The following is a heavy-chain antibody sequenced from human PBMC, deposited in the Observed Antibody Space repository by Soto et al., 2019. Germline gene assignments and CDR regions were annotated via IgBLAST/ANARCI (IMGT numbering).Heavy chain of an antibody. CDR1: GYTFSLYE. D-gene: IGHD2-2*01. J-gene: IGHJ1*01. V-gene: IGHV1-18*01. Sequence: QVQLVQSAAEARKPGASVKVSCKTSGYTFSLYEITWVRHAPGQGLEWMGWITPHNAVIQIAQKHQGRVTMTADTSTSTAYMALRSLSSDDTSVYFCARGRGPGAMPGIEYFQYWGQGPLVTVSS. CDR2: ITPHNAVI. CDR3: ARGRGPGAMPGIEYFQY.